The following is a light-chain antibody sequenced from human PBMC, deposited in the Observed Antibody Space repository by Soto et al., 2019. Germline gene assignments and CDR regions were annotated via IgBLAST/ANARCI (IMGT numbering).Light chain of an antibody. V-gene: IGKV1-5*01. J-gene: IGKJ1*01. CDR3: QQYYSDWT. CDR1: QSISSW. Sequence: IQMTQSPSTLSASVGDRVTITFRASQSISSWLAWYQQKPGTAPKLLIYEASNLESGVPSRFSGSGSGTEFTFTISSLQPDDFATYYCQQYYSDWTFGQGTKVDI. CDR2: EAS.